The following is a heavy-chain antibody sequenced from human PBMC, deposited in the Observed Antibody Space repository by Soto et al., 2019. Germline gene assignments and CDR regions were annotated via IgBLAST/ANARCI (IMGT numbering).Heavy chain of an antibody. J-gene: IGHJ5*02. CDR1: GGSISRYY. Sequence: PSETLSLTCTVSGGSISRYYWSWIRQPPGKGLEWIGYIYYNGRTKYNPSLKSRVTISVDTSKNQFSLKLSSVTAADTAVYYCARLWLRRWFDPWGQGTLVTVSS. CDR3: ARLWLRRWFDP. CDR2: IYYNGRT. D-gene: IGHD5-12*01. V-gene: IGHV4-59*01.